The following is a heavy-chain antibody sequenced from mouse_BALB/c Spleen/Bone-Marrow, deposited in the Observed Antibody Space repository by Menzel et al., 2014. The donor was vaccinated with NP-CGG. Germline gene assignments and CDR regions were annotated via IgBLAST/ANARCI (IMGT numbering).Heavy chain of an antibody. CDR1: GFSLTSYG. D-gene: IGHD2-12*01. V-gene: IGHV2-9*02. J-gene: IGHJ4*01. Sequence: QVQLLQSGPGLVTPSQSLYITCTVSGFSLTSYGVHWVRQPPGKSLEWLGVICGGGSTNYNPALMSRLFISKDNYKSHVYLKRKRLETEDTAMYYSDRDYDERLYAMDYWGQGTSVTVS. CDR2: ICGGGST. CDR3: DRDYDERLYAMDY.